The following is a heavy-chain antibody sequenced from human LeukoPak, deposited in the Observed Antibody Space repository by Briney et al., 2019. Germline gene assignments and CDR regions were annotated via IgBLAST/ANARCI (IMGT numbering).Heavy chain of an antibody. CDR1: GITFNRHW. CDR3: ATGGHYYGD. J-gene: IGHJ4*02. CDR2: INEEGSEK. D-gene: IGHD3-10*01. V-gene: IGHV3-7*05. Sequence: PGGSLRLSCAASGITFNRHWMSRVRQAPGKGLEWVAKINEEGSEKDYGDSVKGRFIISRDNAKRSVSLQMNRLRAEDTAVYYCATGGHYYGDWGQGTLVTVSA.